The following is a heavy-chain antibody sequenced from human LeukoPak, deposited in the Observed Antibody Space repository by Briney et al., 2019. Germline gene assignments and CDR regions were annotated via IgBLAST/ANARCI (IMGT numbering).Heavy chain of an antibody. CDR1: GFTFSNHG. V-gene: IGHV3-30*18. CDR3: AKDRYYESSGFYYGLDY. J-gene: IGHJ4*02. CDR2: ISFDGSIK. Sequence: GGSLRLSCAVSGFTFSNHGMHWVRQAPGKGLEWVAVISFDGSIKYYADSVKGRITISRGNSENTVSLQMNSLRAEDTAVYYCAKDRYYESSGFYYGLDYWGQGTLVAVSS. D-gene: IGHD3-22*01.